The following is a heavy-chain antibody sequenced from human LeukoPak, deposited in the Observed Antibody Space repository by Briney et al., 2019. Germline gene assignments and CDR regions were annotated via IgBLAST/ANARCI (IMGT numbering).Heavy chain of an antibody. CDR3: ARDPYYYDSSGVY. J-gene: IGHJ4*02. CDR2: ISSSGSTI. V-gene: IGHV3-48*04. CDR1: GFTFSAYS. Sequence: GGSLRLSCAASGFTFSAYSMNWVRQAPGKGLEWVSYISSSGSTIYYADSVKGRFTISRDNAKNSLYLQMNSLRAEDTAVYYCARDPYYYDSSGVYWGQGTLVTVSS. D-gene: IGHD3-22*01.